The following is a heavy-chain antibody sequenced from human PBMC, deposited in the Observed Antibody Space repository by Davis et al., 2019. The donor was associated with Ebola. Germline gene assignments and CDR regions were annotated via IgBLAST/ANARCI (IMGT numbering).Heavy chain of an antibody. Sequence: GESLKISCAASGFTFSSYWMSWVRQAPGKGLEWVANIKQDGSEKYYVDSVKGRFTISRDNAKNSLYLQMNSLKTEDTAVYYCSLGSSSVYYGMDVWGQGTTVTVSS. CDR1: GFTFSSYW. D-gene: IGHD6-6*01. CDR2: IKQDGSEK. V-gene: IGHV3-7*03. J-gene: IGHJ6*02. CDR3: SLGSSSVYYGMDV.